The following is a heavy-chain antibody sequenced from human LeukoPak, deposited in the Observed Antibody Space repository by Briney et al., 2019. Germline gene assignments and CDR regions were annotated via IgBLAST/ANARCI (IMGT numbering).Heavy chain of an antibody. CDR3: AKSIVNSGTYIPFDY. CDR1: GFTFSSHD. V-gene: IGHV3-23*01. D-gene: IGHD1-26*01. J-gene: IGHJ4*02. Sequence: GGSLRLSCAASGFTFSSHDMHWVRQAPGKGLEWVSIISGSGRSTYYADSVKGRFTISRDKSKNSLYLQMNSLRVEDTAIYYCAKSIVNSGTYIPFDYWGQGTLVTVSS. CDR2: ISGSGRST.